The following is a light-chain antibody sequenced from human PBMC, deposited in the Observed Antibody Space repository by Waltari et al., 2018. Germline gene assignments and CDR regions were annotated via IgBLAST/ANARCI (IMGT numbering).Light chain of an antibody. Sequence: DIQRTQSPSSLSASVGDRVTITCQASQDISNYLNWYQQKPGKAPKLLIYDASNLETGVPSRFSGSGSGTDFTFTISSLQPEDIATYYCQQYDNLPPRAFGPGTKVDIK. CDR1: QDISNY. CDR2: DAS. J-gene: IGKJ3*01. CDR3: QQYDNLPPRA. V-gene: IGKV1-33*01.